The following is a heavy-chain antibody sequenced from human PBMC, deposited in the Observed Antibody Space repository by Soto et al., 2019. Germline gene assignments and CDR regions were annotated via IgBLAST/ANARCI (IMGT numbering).Heavy chain of an antibody. CDR2: IYYSGST. Sequence: ETLSLTCTVSGGSISSYYWSWIRQPPGKGLEWIGYIYYSGSTNYNPSLKSRVTISVDTSKNQFSLKLSSVTAADTAVYYCARVVGDFWSGYYDYWGQGTLVTVSS. CDR1: GGSISSYY. CDR3: ARVVGDFWSGYYDY. J-gene: IGHJ4*02. D-gene: IGHD3-3*01. V-gene: IGHV4-59*01.